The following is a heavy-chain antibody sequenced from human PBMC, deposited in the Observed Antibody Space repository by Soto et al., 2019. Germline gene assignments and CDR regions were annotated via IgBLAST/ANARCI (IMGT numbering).Heavy chain of an antibody. V-gene: IGHV1-69*02. CDR1: GATFSSST. CDR3: ATGALTFGGVLNA. D-gene: IGHD3-16*01. J-gene: IGHJ4*02. CDR2: IIPMFGIT. Sequence: QVQLVQSGADEKKPGSSVKVSCKASGATFSSSTFTWVRQAPGQGLEWMGRIIPMFGITNSAQKFQGRLGITADESTNTVFMDMSSLRSDDTAIYYCATGALTFGGVLNAWGQGTLVTVSS.